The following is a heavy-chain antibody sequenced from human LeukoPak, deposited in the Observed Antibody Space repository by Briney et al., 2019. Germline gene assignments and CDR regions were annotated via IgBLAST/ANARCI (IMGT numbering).Heavy chain of an antibody. CDR2: ISSSSSYI. J-gene: IGHJ4*02. V-gene: IGHV3-21*01. CDR3: AKDRSDYSNYALGVLDY. D-gene: IGHD4-11*01. CDR1: GFTFSNAW. Sequence: GGSLRLSCAASGFTFSNAWMSWVRQAPGKGLEWVSSISSSSSYIYYADSVKGRFTISRDNAKNTLYLQMNSLRAEDTAVYYCAKDRSDYSNYALGVLDYWGQGTLVTVSS.